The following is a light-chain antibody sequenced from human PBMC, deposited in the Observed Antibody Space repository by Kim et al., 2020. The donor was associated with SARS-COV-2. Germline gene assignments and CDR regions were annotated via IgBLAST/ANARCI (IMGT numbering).Light chain of an antibody. CDR3: QQYGSSPYT. Sequence: WSPGETPPPSCRASQSVSSSYLAWYQQKPGQAPRLLIYGASSRATGIPDMFSGSGSGTDFTLTISRLEPEDFAVYYCQQYGSSPYTFGQGTKLEI. J-gene: IGKJ2*01. CDR1: QSVSSSY. CDR2: GAS. V-gene: IGKV3-20*01.